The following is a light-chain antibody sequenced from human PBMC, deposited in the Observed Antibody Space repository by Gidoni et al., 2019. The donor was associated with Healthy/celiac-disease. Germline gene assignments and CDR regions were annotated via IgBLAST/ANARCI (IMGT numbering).Light chain of an antibody. J-gene: IGKJ1*01. CDR3: QQYGSSPWT. V-gene: IGKV3-20*01. Sequence: EIVLTQPPGTLPLSPGERALLSRRASQSVSSSYLAWYQQKTGQAPRPLIYGASSSATGIPYRFSGSGSGTDFTLTISRLEPEDFAVYYCQQYGSSPWTFGQGTKVEIK. CDR1: QSVSSSY. CDR2: GAS.